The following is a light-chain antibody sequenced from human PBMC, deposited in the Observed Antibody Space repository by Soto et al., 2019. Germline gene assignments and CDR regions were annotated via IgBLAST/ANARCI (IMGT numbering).Light chain of an antibody. CDR1: QSVSSSY. CDR2: GAS. V-gene: IGKV3-20*01. CDR3: QQYGGSPPT. Sequence: IVLTQSPGTLSLSPGERATLSCRASQSVSSSYLAWYQQKPGQAPRLLIYGASTRATGIPDRFSGSGSGTDFTLTITRLEPEDFVVYYCQQYGGSPPTFGQGTKV. J-gene: IGKJ1*01.